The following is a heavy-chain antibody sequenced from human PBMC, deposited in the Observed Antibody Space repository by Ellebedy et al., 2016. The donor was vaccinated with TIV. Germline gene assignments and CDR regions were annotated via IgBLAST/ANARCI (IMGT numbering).Heavy chain of an antibody. V-gene: IGHV3-21*01. D-gene: IGHD6-19*01. J-gene: IGHJ4*02. CDR2: ISSSSTYI. CDR1: GFTFSNYS. Sequence: PGGSLRLSCAASGFTFSNYSMNWVRQAPGKGLEWVSSISSSSTYIYYADSMKGRFTISRDNAKNSLYLQMNSLRAEDTAVYYCALATQWPTFDYWGQGILVTVSS. CDR3: ALATQWPTFDY.